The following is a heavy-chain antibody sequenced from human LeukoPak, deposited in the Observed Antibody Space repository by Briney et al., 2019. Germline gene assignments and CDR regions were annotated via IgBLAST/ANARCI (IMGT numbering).Heavy chain of an antibody. D-gene: IGHD5-18*01. V-gene: IGHV1-69*01. CDR3: ASSPDTGMVFDY. J-gene: IGHJ4*02. CDR2: IIPIFGTA. Sequence: ASVKVSCKASGGTFSSYAISWVRQAPGQGLEWMGGIIPIFGTANYAQKFQGRVTITADESTSTAYMELSSLRTGGTAVYYCASSPDTGMVFDYWGQGTLVTVSS. CDR1: GGTFSSYA.